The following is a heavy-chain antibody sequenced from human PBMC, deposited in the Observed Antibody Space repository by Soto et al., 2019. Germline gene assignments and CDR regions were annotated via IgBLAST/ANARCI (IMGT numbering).Heavy chain of an antibody. Sequence: QVQLVQSGAEVKKPGSSVKVSCKASGGTFSSYAISWVRQAPGQGLEWMGGIIPIFGTANYAQKFQGRVTITADESTSTAYMELSSRRSEDTAVYSCARDGYYYDSSGYYYYFDYWGQGTLVNVSS. CDR3: ARDGYYYDSSGYYYYFDY. V-gene: IGHV1-69*12. D-gene: IGHD3-22*01. CDR1: GGTFSSYA. J-gene: IGHJ4*02. CDR2: IIPIFGTA.